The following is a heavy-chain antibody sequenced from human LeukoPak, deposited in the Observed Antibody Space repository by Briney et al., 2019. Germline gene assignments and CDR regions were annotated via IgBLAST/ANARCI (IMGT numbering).Heavy chain of an antibody. CDR1: GGSISSSSYY. V-gene: IGHV4-61*01. J-gene: IGHJ5*02. CDR3: ARDPEGSNWFDP. CDR2: IYYSGST. D-gene: IGHD1-14*01. Sequence: SETLSLTCTVSGGSISSSSYYWGWIRQPPGKGLEWIGYIYYSGSTNYNPSLKSRVTISVDTSKNQFSLKLSSVTAADTAVYYCARDPEGSNWFDPWGQGTLVTVSS.